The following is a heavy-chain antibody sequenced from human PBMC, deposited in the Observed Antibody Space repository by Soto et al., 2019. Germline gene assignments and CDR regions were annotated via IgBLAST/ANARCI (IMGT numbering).Heavy chain of an antibody. CDR3: ARVYYNFWNGQLYYHGLDV. CDR2: INPKSGST. D-gene: IGHD3-3*01. Sequence: QVQLVQSGAEVKKPGASVKVSCRASGYTFTNYDINWVRQATGQGLDWMGKINPKSGSTGNPQKFQDRVTMTRDSSISPASMEMSSLKSEDTAVYYCARVYYNFWNGQLYYHGLDVWGQGNAVPVSS. J-gene: IGHJ6*02. CDR1: GYTFTNYD. V-gene: IGHV1-8*01.